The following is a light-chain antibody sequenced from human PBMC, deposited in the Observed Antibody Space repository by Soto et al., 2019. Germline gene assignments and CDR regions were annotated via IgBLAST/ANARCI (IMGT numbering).Light chain of an antibody. CDR2: KVS. CDR1: QSVSTW. Sequence: DLQMTQSPSTLSASVGDRVTITCRASQSVSTWLAWYQQKPGRTPKLLIYKVSSLQNGAPSRFSGSGSGKEFTLTISSMQPEDFATYYCQQHHEYAAWTFGQGTKVEVK. V-gene: IGKV1-5*03. CDR3: QQHHEYAAWT. J-gene: IGKJ1*01.